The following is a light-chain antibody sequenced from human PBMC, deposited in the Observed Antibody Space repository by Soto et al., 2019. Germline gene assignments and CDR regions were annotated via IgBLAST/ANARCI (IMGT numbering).Light chain of an antibody. V-gene: IGLV6-57*03. Sequence: NFMLTQPHSVSESPGKTVTISCTRSGGTIVSNDVQWYQQRPGRAPTTVIYENTQRPSGVPDRFSGSIDRSSNSALLTISGLKTEDEADYYCQSYDPNDRMFGGGTKLTVL. J-gene: IGLJ3*02. CDR3: QSYDPNDRM. CDR2: ENT. CDR1: GGTIVSND.